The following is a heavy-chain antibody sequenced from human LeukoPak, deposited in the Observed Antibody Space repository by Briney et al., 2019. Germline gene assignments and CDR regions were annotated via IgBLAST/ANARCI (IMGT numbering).Heavy chain of an antibody. CDR3: ARDFDRYGEFNWFDP. CDR2: INPGGGST. Sequence: ASVKVSCKASGYTFSSYYIHWLRQAPGQGLEWMGIINPGGGSTSYAQKFQGRVTMTRDTSTSTVYMELSSLRSEDTAVYYCARDFDRYGEFNWFDPWGQGTLVTVSS. D-gene: IGHD1-14*01. J-gene: IGHJ5*02. V-gene: IGHV1-46*01. CDR1: GYTFSSYY.